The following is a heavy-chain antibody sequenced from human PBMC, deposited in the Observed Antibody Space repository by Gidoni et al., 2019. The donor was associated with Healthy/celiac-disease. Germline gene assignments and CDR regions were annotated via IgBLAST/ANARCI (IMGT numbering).Heavy chain of an antibody. D-gene: IGHD6-13*01. Sequence: QVQLVESGGGVVPPGRSLRLSCAGSGFTFSSHAMNWVRQAPGKGLEWVAVISYDGSNKYYADSVKGRFTISRDNSKNTLYLQMNSLTAEDTAVYYCARDADQLSIASAVTLFDYWGQGTLVTVSS. CDR1: GFTFSSHA. CDR2: ISYDGSNK. CDR3: ARDADQLSIASAVTLFDY. V-gene: IGHV3-30*04. J-gene: IGHJ4*02.